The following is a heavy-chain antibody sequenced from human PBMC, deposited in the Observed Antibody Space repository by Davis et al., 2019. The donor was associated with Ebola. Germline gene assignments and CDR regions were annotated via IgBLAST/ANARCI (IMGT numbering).Heavy chain of an antibody. J-gene: IGHJ5*02. CDR1: GYTFTDYY. V-gene: IGHV1-8*02. CDR3: ARASWAAVGTRWFDP. Sequence: AASVKVSCKASGYTFTDYYMHWVRQATGQGFEWMGWMNLNSGNTGYAQKFQGRSTMTRDTSTSTAYMELSSLRSEDTAVYYCARASWAAVGTRWFDPWGQGTLVTVSS. CDR2: MNLNSGNT. D-gene: IGHD6-13*01.